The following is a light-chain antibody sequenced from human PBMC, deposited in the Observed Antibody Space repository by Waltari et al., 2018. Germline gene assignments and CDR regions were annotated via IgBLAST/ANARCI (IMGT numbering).Light chain of an antibody. J-gene: IGLJ3*02. Sequence: QSPLTQPASVSGSPGPSITISCTGTSSDVGTYNLVSWYQQHPGKAPNLMIYEDYKRPSGVSNRFSGSKSGNTASLTISGLQAEDEADYYCCSYVSGDTWVFGGGTELAVL. CDR1: SSDVGTYNL. CDR2: EDY. CDR3: CSYVSGDTWV. V-gene: IGLV2-23*01.